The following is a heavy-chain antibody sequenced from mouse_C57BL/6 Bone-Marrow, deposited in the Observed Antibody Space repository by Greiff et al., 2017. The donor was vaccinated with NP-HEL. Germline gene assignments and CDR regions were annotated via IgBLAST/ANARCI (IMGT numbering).Heavy chain of an antibody. CDR1: GYTFTSYT. CDR2: INPSSGYT. CDR3: ARPRGYGSSHWYFDV. Sequence: QVQLQQSGAELARPGASVKMSCKASGYTFTSYTMLWVKQRPGQGLEWIGYINPSSGYTKYNQKFKDKATLTADKSSSTAYMQLSSLTSEDSAVYYCARPRGYGSSHWYFDVWGTGTTVTVSS. V-gene: IGHV1-4*01. J-gene: IGHJ1*03. D-gene: IGHD1-1*01.